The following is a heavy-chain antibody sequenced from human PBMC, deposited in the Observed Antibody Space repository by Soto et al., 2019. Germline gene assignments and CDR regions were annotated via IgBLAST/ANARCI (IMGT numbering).Heavy chain of an antibody. J-gene: IGHJ6*02. Sequence: APVKGSRKASGGTFSSYVISWVRQAPGQGLEWMGGIIPIFGTANYAQKFQGRVTITADESTSTAYMEMNSLRAEGTAGYDCARDIQRTTAMVTRETSYYYYGMDVWGQGTTVTVSS. CDR2: IIPIFGTA. V-gene: IGHV1-69*13. CDR1: GGTFSSYV. D-gene: IGHD5-18*01. CDR3: ARDIQRTTAMVTRETSYYYYGMDV.